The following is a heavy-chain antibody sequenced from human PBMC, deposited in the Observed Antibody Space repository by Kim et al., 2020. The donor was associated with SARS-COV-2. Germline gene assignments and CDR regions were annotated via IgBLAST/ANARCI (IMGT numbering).Heavy chain of an antibody. CDR3: ARDPYYYGSGSYYIYFDY. Sequence: ASVKVSCKASGYTFTSYGISWVRQAPGQGLEWMGWISAYNGNTNYAQKLQGRVTMTTDTSTSTAYMELRSLRSDDTAVYYCARDPYYYGSGSYYIYFDYWGQGTLVTVSS. V-gene: IGHV1-18*01. CDR1: GYTFTSYG. D-gene: IGHD3-10*01. CDR2: ISAYNGNT. J-gene: IGHJ4*02.